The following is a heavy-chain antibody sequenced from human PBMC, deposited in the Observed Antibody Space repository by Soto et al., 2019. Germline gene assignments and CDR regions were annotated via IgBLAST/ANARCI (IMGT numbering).Heavy chain of an antibody. CDR3: ARHYDTGYHYLYNWFDP. V-gene: IGHV5-10-1*01. Sequence: PGESLKISCKGSGYSFTNYWISWVRQMPGKGLEWMGRINPSDSYTNYSPSFQGHVTISADKSINTAYLQWSSLKASDTAMYYCARHYDTGYHYLYNWFDPSGQATLVTVSS. CDR2: INPSDSYT. D-gene: IGHD3-9*01. J-gene: IGHJ5*02. CDR1: GYSFTNYW.